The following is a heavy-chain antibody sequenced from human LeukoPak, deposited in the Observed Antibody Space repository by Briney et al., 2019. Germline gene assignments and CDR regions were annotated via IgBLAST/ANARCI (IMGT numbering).Heavy chain of an antibody. CDR1: GGTFSSCA. D-gene: IGHD3-3*01. CDR3: ARERSGYYIDY. V-gene: IGHV1-69*04. Sequence: SVKVSCKASGGTFSSCAISWVRQAPGQGLEWMGRIIPILGIANYAQKFQGRVTITADKSTSTAYMELSSLRSEDTAVYYCARERSGYYIDYWGQGTLVTVSS. CDR2: IIPILGIA. J-gene: IGHJ4*02.